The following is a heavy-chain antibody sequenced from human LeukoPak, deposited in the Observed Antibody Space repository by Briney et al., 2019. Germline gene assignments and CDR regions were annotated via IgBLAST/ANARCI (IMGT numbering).Heavy chain of an antibody. CDR1: GYPFRSYV. D-gene: IGHD5-18*01. Sequence: ASVKVSCKASGYPFRSYVIHWLRQAPGQNLEWIGWINPANGNTKYSRNFQGGVTITRDTSASVVYMELSSLTYEDTAVCFCARDGYDADGYLDYWGQGALVPVSS. J-gene: IGHJ4*02. CDR3: ARDGYDADGYLDY. V-gene: IGHV1-3*01. CDR2: INPANGNT.